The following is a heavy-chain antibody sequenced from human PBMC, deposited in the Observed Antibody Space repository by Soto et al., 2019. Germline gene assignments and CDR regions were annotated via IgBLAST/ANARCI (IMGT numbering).Heavy chain of an antibody. D-gene: IGHD6-13*01. Sequence: SAEVSVKASAGTFMSYAISWVRQAPGQGLEWMGGIIPIFGTANYAQKFQGRVTITADESTSTAYMELSSLRSEDTAVYYCARDWTTGGSSSWYVWFDPWGQGTLVTVSS. J-gene: IGHJ5*02. CDR3: ARDWTTGGSSSWYVWFDP. CDR2: IIPIFGTA. CDR1: AGTFMSYA. V-gene: IGHV1-69*13.